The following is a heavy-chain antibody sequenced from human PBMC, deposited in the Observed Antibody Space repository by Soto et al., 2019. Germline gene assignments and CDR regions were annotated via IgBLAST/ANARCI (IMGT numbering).Heavy chain of an antibody. V-gene: IGHV1-69*13. CDR3: ARAGGRGFDS. CDR1: VGTFSSYA. J-gene: IGHJ5*01. D-gene: IGHD3-16*01. Sequence: SVKVSCTPSVGTFSSYAISLVRQAPGQGLEWMGGIIPIFGTANYAQKFQGRVTITADESTSTAYMELSSLRSEDTAVYYCARAGGRGFDSWGQGTLVTVSS. CDR2: IIPIFGTA.